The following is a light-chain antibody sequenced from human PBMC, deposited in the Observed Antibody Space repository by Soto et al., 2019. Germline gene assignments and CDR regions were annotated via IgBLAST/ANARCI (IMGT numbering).Light chain of an antibody. CDR2: DAS. V-gene: IGKV1-5*01. CDR1: QSISRW. J-gene: IGKJ1*01. CDR3: QQYTFYSRT. Sequence: DIQMTQSPSTLSASVGDRVTITCRASQSISRWLAWYKQKPGKAPKILIYDASNLESGVPSRFSGSGSGTEFTLTISSLQPDDFATYYCQQYTFYSRTFGQGTKVDIK.